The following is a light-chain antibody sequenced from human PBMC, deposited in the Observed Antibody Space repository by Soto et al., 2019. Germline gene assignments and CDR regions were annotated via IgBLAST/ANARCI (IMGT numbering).Light chain of an antibody. V-gene: IGKV3-20*01. Sequence: IVITHSPANRSVSQVERATLSCSAGQSIADKLAWYQQKPGQAPRLLIYGASSRATGIPDRFSGSGSGTDFTLTISRLEPEDFAVYYCQQYGSSPINFGQGTRLAIK. J-gene: IGKJ5*01. CDR1: QSIADK. CDR2: GAS. CDR3: QQYGSSPIN.